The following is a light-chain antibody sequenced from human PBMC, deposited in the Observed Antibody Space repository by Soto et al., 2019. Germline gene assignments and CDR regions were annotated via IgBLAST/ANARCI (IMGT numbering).Light chain of an antibody. CDR2: DAS. J-gene: IGKJ5*01. CDR3: QQRNNWPPIT. Sequence: ENVLTQSPATLSLSPGERATLSCRASQSVRRYLAWYQQKPGQAPRLLIYDASTRATGIPARFSGSGSETDFTLTITSLEPEDFAVYYCQQRNNWPPITFGQGTRLEIK. CDR1: QSVRRY. V-gene: IGKV3-11*01.